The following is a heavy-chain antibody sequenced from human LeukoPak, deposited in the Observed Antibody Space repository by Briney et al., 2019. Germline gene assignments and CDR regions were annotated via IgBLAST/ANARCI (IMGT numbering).Heavy chain of an antibody. CDR3: AKARFVDTAPFDY. J-gene: IGHJ4*02. Sequence: PGRSLRLPCAASGFTFDDYAMHWVRQAPGKGLEWVSGISWNSGSIGYADSVKGRFTISRDNAKNSLYLQMNSLRAEDTVLYYCAKARFVDTAPFDYWGQGTLVTVSS. CDR2: ISWNSGSI. V-gene: IGHV3-9*01. CDR1: GFTFDDYA. D-gene: IGHD5-18*01.